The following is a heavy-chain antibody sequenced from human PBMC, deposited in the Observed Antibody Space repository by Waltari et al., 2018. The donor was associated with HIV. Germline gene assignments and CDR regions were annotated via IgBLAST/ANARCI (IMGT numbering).Heavy chain of an antibody. CDR1: GFTFSSYA. Sequence: EVQLLESGGGLVQPGGSLRLSCAASGFTFSSYAITGVRQAPGKGLEWVSAISGSGGSTYYTDSVKGRFTISRDNSKNTLYLQMNSLRAEDTAVYYCAKDRTRYGMDVWGQGTTVTVSS. J-gene: IGHJ6*02. V-gene: IGHV3-23*01. CDR3: AKDRTRYGMDV. CDR2: ISGSGGST.